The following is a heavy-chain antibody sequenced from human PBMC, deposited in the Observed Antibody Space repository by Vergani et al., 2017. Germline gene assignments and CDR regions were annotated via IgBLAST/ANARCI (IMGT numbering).Heavy chain of an antibody. CDR2: IYYSGST. V-gene: IGHV4-39*02. CDR1: GGSISSSSYY. Sequence: QLQLQESGPGLVKPSETLSLTCTVSGGSISSSSYYWGWIRQPPGKGLEWIGSIYYSGSTYYNPSLKSRVTISVDTSKNQFFLKLRTLTAADTAVYYCAREDIRNDYTSGYWGQGMLVTVSS. D-gene: IGHD5-24*01. J-gene: IGHJ4*02. CDR3: AREDIRNDYTSGY.